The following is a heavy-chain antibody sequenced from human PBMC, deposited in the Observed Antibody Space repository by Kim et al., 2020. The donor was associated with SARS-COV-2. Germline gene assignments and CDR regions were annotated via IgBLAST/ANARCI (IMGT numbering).Heavy chain of an antibody. V-gene: IGHV1-69*13. CDR3: ARDSGEFSYYYYYYGMDV. CDR1: GGTFSSYA. D-gene: IGHD3-3*01. J-gene: IGHJ6*02. CDR2: IIPIFGTA. Sequence: SVKVSCKASGGTFSSYAISWVRQAPGQGLEWMGGIIPIFGTANYAQKFQGRVTITADESTSTAYMELSSLRSEDTAVYYCARDSGEFSYYYYYYGMDVWGQGTTVTVSS.